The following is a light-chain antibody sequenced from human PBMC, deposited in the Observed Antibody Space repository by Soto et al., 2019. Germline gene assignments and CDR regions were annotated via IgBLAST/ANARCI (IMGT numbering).Light chain of an antibody. J-gene: IGLJ1*01. CDR3: QTWGTGIHYV. Sequence: QLVLTQSPSASASLGASVKLTCTPSSGHSSYAIAWHQQQPEKGPRYLMKLNSDGSHSKGDGIPDRFSGSSSGAERYLTISSLQSEDEADYYCQTWGTGIHYVFGTGTKVTVL. V-gene: IGLV4-69*01. CDR2: LNSDGSH. CDR1: SGHSSYA.